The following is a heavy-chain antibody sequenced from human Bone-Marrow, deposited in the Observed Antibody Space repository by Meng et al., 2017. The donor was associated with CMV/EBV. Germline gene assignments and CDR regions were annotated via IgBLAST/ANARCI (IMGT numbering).Heavy chain of an antibody. J-gene: IGHJ4*02. CDR2: IYWNDDK. CDR3: AHSISWDCSSTSCLYYFDS. CDR1: LRTSGVG. D-gene: IGHD2-2*01. Sequence: LRTSGVGVGWIRQPPGKALEWLALIYWNDDKRYSPSLKSRLTITKDTSKNQVVLTMTNMDPVDTATYYCAHSISWDCSSTSCLYYFDSWGQGTLVTVSS. V-gene: IGHV2-5*01.